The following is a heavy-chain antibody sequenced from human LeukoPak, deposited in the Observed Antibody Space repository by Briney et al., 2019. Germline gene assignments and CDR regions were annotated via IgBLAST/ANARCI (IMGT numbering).Heavy chain of an antibody. J-gene: IGHJ6*02. CDR2: IYYSGGT. CDR3: ARIMDTAWGMDV. Sequence: SETLSLTCTVSGGSISSYYWSWIRQTPGQVPEWIGYIYYSGGTNYNPSLKSRVTISVDTSKKQFSLKLTSVTAADTAVYYCARIMDTAWGMDVWGQGTTVTVSS. V-gene: IGHV4-59*01. D-gene: IGHD2-8*01. CDR1: GGSISSYY.